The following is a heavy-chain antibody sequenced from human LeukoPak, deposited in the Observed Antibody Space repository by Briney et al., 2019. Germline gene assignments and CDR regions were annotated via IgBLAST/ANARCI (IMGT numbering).Heavy chain of an antibody. V-gene: IGHV3-74*01. CDR1: GFTFSSYW. J-gene: IGHJ4*02. CDR3: AKDFGITMIVVVISHFDY. Sequence: GGSLRLSCTASGFTFSSYWMHWVRQAPGKGLMWVARINGDGTSTTYADSVKGRFTISRDNAKKALYLQMNSLGAEDTAVYYCAKDFGITMIVVVISHFDYWGQGTLVTVSS. D-gene: IGHD3-22*01. CDR2: INGDGTST.